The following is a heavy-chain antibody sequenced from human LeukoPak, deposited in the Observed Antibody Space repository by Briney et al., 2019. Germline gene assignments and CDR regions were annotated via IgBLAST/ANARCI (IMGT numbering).Heavy chain of an antibody. CDR3: ARGNSDGKREDY. Sequence: SETLSLTCTVSGGSISSGTYYWNWIRQHPGKGLEWIGYINYSGSTYYNPSLKSRVTISGDTSKNQFSLKLSSVTAADTAVYYCARGNSDGKREDYWGPGTLLTVSS. D-gene: IGHD2-15*01. CDR2: INYSGST. V-gene: IGHV4-31*03. CDR1: GGSISSGTYY. J-gene: IGHJ4*02.